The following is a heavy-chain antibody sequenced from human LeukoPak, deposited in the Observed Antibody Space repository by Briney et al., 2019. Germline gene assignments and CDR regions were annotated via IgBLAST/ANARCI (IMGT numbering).Heavy chain of an antibody. CDR3: ARDPDL. CDR2: INHSGST. J-gene: IGHJ4*02. CDR1: GGSFSGYY. Sequence: PPETLSLTCAVYGGSFSGYYWSWIRQPPGKGLEWIGEINHSGSTNYNPSLKSRVTISVDTSKNQFSLKLSSVTAADTAVYYCARDPDLWGQGTLVTVSS. V-gene: IGHV4-34*01.